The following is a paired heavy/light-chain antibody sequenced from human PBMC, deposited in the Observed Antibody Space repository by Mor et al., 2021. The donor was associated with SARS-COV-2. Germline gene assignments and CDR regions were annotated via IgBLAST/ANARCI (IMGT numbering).Heavy chain of an antibody. Sequence: EVQLVESGGGLAKPGGSLRLSCAVSGITFSDAWMYWVRQAPGKGLEWVGRIKRKTDGGTTDYAAPVKGRFTISRDDSKDTLFLQMSDLTTEDTAVYYCTTDHFSAVVTHWGYWGQGTLVTVSS. V-gene: IGHV3-15*01. CDR1: GITFSDAW. CDR3: TTDHFSAVVTHWGY. J-gene: IGHJ4*02. CDR2: IKRKTDGGTT. D-gene: IGHD2-21*02.
Light chain of an antibody. CDR3: QQYGSSLYT. Sequence: EIVLTQSPGTLSLSPGERATLSCRASQSVSSSYLAWYQQKPGQAPRLLIYATSGRATGTPDRFSGSGSGTDFTLTISRLEPEDFAVYYCQQYGSSLYTFGQGTKLEIK. J-gene: IGKJ2*01. CDR1: QSVSSSY. V-gene: IGKV3-20*01. CDR2: ATS.